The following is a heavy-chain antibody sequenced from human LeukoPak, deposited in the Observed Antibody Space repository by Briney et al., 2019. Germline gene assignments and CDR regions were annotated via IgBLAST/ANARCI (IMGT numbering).Heavy chain of an antibody. CDR2: INHSGST. V-gene: IGHV4-34*01. CDR3: ARSCSGGSCGGY. D-gene: IGHD2-15*01. J-gene: IGHJ4*02. CDR1: GGSFSGYY. Sequence: SETLSLTCAVYGGSFSGYYWSWIRQPPGKGLEWIGEINHSGSTNYNPSLKSRVTISVDTSKNQFSLKLSSVTAADTAVYYCARSCSGGSCGGYWGQGTLVTVSS.